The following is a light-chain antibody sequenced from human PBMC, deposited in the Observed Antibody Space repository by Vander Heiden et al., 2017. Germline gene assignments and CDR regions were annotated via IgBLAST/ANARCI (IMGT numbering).Light chain of an antibody. CDR2: AAS. J-gene: IGKJ1*01. CDR1: QTIGTY. Sequence: QMTQSPSSLSASVGDRVTITCRASQTIGTYLNWYRQKPGKAPNLLISAASNLESGVPSRFSGNGSGTDFTLTINRLQPEDFATYYCQHSHTTPWTFGQATKVEIK. V-gene: IGKV1-39*01. CDR3: QHSHTTPWT.